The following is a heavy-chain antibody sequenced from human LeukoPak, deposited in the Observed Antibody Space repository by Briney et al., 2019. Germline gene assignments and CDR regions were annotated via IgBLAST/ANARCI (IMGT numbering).Heavy chain of an antibody. CDR2: ISSSGSTI. Sequence: GGSLRLSCAASGFTFSSYEMNWVRQAPGKGLEWVSYISSSGSTIYYADSVKGRFTISRDNAKNSLYLQMNSLRAEDTAVYYCARENLWFGDYRDAFDIWGQGTMVTVSS. J-gene: IGHJ3*02. D-gene: IGHD3-10*01. CDR1: GFTFSSYE. CDR3: ARENLWFGDYRDAFDI. V-gene: IGHV3-48*03.